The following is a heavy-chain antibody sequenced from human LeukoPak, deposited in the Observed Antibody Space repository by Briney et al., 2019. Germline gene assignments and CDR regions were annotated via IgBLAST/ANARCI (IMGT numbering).Heavy chain of an antibody. V-gene: IGHV4-59*12. CDR1: GGSISSYY. D-gene: IGHD2-2*01. CDR2: IYYSGST. CDR3: ARDLFQLLGIHYYGMDV. Sequence: SETLSLTCTVSGGSISSYYWSWIRQPPGKGLEWIGYIYYSGSTNYNPSLKSRVTMSVDTSKNQFSLKLSSVTAADTAVYYCARDLFQLLGIHYYGMDVWGQGTTVTVSS. J-gene: IGHJ6*02.